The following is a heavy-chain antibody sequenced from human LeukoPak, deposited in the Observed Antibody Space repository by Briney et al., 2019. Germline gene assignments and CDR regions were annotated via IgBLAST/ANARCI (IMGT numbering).Heavy chain of an antibody. J-gene: IGHJ4*02. D-gene: IGHD5-18*01. CDR1: GGSISSYY. CDR3: ARGGELWLYYFDY. Sequence: SETLSLTCTVSGGSISSYYWSWIRQPPGKGLEWIGYIYYSGSTNYNPSLKSRVTISVDTSQNQFSLKLSSVTAADTAMYYCARGGELWLYYFDYWGQGTLVTVSS. V-gene: IGHV4-59*01. CDR2: IYYSGST.